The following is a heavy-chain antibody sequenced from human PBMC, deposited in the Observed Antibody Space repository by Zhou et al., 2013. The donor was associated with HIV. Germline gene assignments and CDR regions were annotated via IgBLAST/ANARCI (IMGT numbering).Heavy chain of an antibody. CDR2: IIPIFGTP. V-gene: IGHV1-69*01. J-gene: IGHJ4*02. CDR1: GYTFTGYY. CDR3: ARARYYYGSGSYYPFDY. Sequence: QVQLVQSGAEVKKPGASVKVSCKASGYTFTGYYMHWVRQAPGQGLEWMGGIIPIFGTPNYAQKFQGRVTITADVSTSTAYMELSSLKSEDTAVYYCARARYYYGSGSYYPFDYWGQGTLVTVSS. D-gene: IGHD3-10*01.